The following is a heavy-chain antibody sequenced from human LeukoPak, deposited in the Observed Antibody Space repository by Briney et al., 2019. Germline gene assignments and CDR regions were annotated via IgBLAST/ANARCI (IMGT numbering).Heavy chain of an antibody. CDR2: IHRGGNT. J-gene: IGHJ4*02. CDR1: GFTVSGNY. CDR3: ARTIGRDYYDSSAYFDY. D-gene: IGHD3-22*01. Sequence: GGSLRLSCAASGFTVSGNYMSWVRQAPGKGLEWLSVIHRGGNTYYADSVKGRFTISRDNAKNSLYLQMNSLRAEDTALYYCARTIGRDYYDSSAYFDYWGQGTLVTVSS. V-gene: IGHV3-66*01.